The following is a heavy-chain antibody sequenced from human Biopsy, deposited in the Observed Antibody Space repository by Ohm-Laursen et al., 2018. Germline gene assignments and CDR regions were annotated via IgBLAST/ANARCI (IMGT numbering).Heavy chain of an antibody. V-gene: IGHV4-4*07. Sequence: SDTLSLTCTVSGAFMNNYYWTWIRQPAGKGLEWIGRVHPGGTTNYNPSLESRLTLSGDTSKNQFSLQLNSVTAADTAIYYCAREKNDYGVHHYLDYWGQGTLVTVSS. CDR1: GAFMNNYY. CDR2: VHPGGTT. CDR3: AREKNDYGVHHYLDY. J-gene: IGHJ4*02. D-gene: IGHD4-17*01.